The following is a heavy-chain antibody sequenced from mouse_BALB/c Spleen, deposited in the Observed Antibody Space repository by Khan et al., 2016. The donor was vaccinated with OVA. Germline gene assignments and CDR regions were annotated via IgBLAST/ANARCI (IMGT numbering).Heavy chain of an antibody. CDR2: IWGGGGT. D-gene: IGHD2-14*01. CDR1: EFSLSRYN. CDR3: ARAYYRYDGYYAMDY. V-gene: IGHV2-6-4*01. Sequence: VQLQESGPGLVAPSQSLSITCTVSEFSLSRYNIHWVRQPPGKGLEWLGMIWGGGGTDYNSALKSRLSISKDNSKRQVFLKMNSLQNDDTAMYYCARAYYRYDGYYAMDYWGQGTSVTVAS. J-gene: IGHJ4*01.